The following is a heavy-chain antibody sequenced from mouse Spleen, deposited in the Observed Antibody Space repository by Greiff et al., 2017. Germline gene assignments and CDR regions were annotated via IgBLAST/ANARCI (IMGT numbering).Heavy chain of an antibody. J-gene: IGHJ4*01. V-gene: IGHV5-17*01. CDR2: ISSGSSTI. D-gene: IGHD5-1*01. Sequence: EVMLVESGGGLVKPGGSLKLSCAASGFTFSDYGMHWVRQAPEKGLEWVAYISSGSSTIYYADTVKGRFTISRDSAKNTLFLQMTSLRSEDTAMYYCARPSNYYAMDYWGQGTSVTVSS. CDR3: ARPSNYYAMDY. CDR1: GFTFSDYG.